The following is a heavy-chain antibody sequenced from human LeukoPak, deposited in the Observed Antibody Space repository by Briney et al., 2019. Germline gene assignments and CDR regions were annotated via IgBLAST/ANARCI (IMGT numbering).Heavy chain of an antibody. D-gene: IGHD4-11*01. CDR3: ARINYRAFSI. Sequence: PRGSLRLSCVASAFTVSTNYMIGVRQAPGKGLEWVSLIYGDGSTYYADSVKGRVTISRDNSKNTVFLQMNSLRAEDTALYYCARINYRAFSIWGQGTMVTVSS. CDR2: IYGDGST. J-gene: IGHJ3*02. CDR1: AFTVSTNY. V-gene: IGHV3-66*01.